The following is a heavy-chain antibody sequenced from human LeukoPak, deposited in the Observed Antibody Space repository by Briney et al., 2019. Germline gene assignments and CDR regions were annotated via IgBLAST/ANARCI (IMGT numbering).Heavy chain of an antibody. CDR3: ARTFQDDGSGYYYYYGMDV. D-gene: IGHD3-22*01. CDR2: IYTSGNT. J-gene: IGHJ6*02. V-gene: IGHV4-4*07. Sequence: SETLSLTCTVSGGSISSHYWSWIRQPAGKGLEWIGRIYTSGNTNYNPSLKSRVTMSVDTSKNQFSLKLSSVTAADTAVYYCARTFQDDGSGYYYYYGMDVWGHGTTVTVSS. CDR1: GGSISSHY.